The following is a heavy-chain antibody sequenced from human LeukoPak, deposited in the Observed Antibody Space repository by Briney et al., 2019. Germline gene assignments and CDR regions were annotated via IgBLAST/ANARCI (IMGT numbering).Heavy chain of an antibody. CDR3: VRGGPRASWDLLTGYQGPLQYFDY. V-gene: IGHV4-34*01. Sequence: SETLSLTCAVYGASFSGYFWSWIRQPPGKGLEWIGEINHSGSTNYNPSLKSRVTISVDTSKKQVSLKLSSVTAADTSVYYCVRGGPRASWDLLTGYQGPLQYFDYWGQGTLVTVSS. CDR1: GASFSGYF. J-gene: IGHJ4*02. CDR2: INHSGST. D-gene: IGHD3-9*01.